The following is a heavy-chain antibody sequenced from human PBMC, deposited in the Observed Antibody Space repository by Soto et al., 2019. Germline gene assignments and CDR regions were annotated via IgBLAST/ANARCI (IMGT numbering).Heavy chain of an antibody. D-gene: IGHD5-12*01. V-gene: IGHV4-59*01. J-gene: IGHJ4*03. CDR1: GGSISSDY. CDR2: IYSRGKT. CDR3: ARWRLRYGYNSGHSDFAL. Sequence: SETLSLTCTVSGGSISSDYWSWIRQSAGKGLEWIGHIYSRGKTNYNPSLKRRVTRSLGTPKTQFSLNLTSMTASDTAMYYCARWRLRYGYNSGHSDFALWGQGTLVTVFS.